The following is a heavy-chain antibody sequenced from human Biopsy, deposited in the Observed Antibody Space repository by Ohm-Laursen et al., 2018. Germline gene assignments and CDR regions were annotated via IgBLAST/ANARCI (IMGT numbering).Heavy chain of an antibody. CDR1: GFTFSSYW. V-gene: IGHV3-7*01. CDR3: AKGRHTVLDAFDF. J-gene: IGHJ3*01. CDR2: INLDGSEK. D-gene: IGHD2-8*02. Sequence: SLRLSCAASGFTFSSYWMGWVRQAPGKGLEWVANINLDGSEKYYVDSVKGRFTMSRDNAKNSLYLQMNSLGAEDTAVYYCAKGRHTVLDAFDFWGQGTLVTVSS.